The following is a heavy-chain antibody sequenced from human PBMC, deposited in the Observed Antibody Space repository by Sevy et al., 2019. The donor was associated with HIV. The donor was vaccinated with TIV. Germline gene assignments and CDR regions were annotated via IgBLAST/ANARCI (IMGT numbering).Heavy chain of an antibody. J-gene: IGHJ3*02. V-gene: IGHV3-74*01. CDR1: GFTFSSYW. Sequence: GGSLRLSCAASGFTFSSYWMHWVRQAPGKGRVWVSRINSDGSSTSYADSVKGRFTISRDNAKNTLYLQMNSLRAEDTAVYYCASGWLVRGNAFDIWGQGTMVTVSS. D-gene: IGHD6-19*01. CDR3: ASGWLVRGNAFDI. CDR2: INSDGSST.